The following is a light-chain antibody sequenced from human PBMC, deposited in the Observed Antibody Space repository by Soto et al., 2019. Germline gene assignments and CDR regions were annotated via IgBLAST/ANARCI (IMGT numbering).Light chain of an antibody. CDR1: YSDIGGYNY. Sequence: QSVLTQPASVSGSPGQSITISCTGAYSDIGGYNYVSWYQQHPGKAPKLMIYDVTNRPSGVSYRFSGSKSGNTASLTISGLQAEDEADYYCSSYTSRSTLVVFGGGNKLTVL. CDR2: DVT. V-gene: IGLV2-14*03. CDR3: SSYTSRSTLVV. J-gene: IGLJ2*01.